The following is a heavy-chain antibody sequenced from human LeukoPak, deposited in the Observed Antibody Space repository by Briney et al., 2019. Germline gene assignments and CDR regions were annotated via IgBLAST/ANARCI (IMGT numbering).Heavy chain of an antibody. J-gene: IGHJ4*02. V-gene: IGHV3-7*01. CDR2: IEKDGSEK. Sequence: GGSLRLSCFVSGFSFSNYWMSWVRQTPGKGLEWVAYIEKDGSEKYYVDSVKGRFTISRDNAKNSLYLQVSSLRADDTAVYYCARGGSSPDYWGQGTLVTVSS. CDR3: ARGGSSPDY. D-gene: IGHD3-10*01. CDR1: GFSFSNYW.